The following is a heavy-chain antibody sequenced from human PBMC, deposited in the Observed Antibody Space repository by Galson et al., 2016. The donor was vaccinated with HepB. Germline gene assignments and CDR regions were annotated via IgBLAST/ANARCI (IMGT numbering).Heavy chain of an antibody. CDR1: GFIFSDYA. CDR3: AAEYSSSMGAFDI. Sequence: SLRLSCAVSDLASSGFIFSDYAMHWVRQAPGKGLEWVAVIAYDGTAKYYADSVKGRFTISRDKSKNTLYLQMNSLSAEDTAVYYCAAEYSSSMGAFDIWGQGTMVTVSS. D-gene: IGHD6-6*01. V-gene: IGHV3-30*04. J-gene: IGHJ3*02. CDR2: IAYDGTAK.